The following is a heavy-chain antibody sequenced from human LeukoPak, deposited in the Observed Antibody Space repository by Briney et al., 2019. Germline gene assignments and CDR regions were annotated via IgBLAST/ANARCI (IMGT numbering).Heavy chain of an antibody. D-gene: IGHD3-16*01. CDR3: TVPQSGGNWFDP. V-gene: IGHV3-73*01. CDR1: GFTLSTNY. CDR2: IRGKGFSDPP. J-gene: IGHJ5*02. Sequence: GGSLRLSCAASGFTLSTNYMSWVRQASGKGLEWVGRIRGKGFSDPPAYAASVKDRFTISRDDSESTAYLQMNSLKAEDTAVYYCTVPQSGGNWFDPWGPGTQVTVSS.